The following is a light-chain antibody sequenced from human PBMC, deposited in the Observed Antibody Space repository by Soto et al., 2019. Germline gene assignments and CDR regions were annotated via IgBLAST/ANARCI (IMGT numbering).Light chain of an antibody. Sequence: QSALTQPASVSGSPGQSITISCTGSDRDVGGYDYVSWYQQHPGKAPKLLIFGVSTRPSGVSNRFSGSKSANTASLTISGLKAEDEADYYCSAYSRGSPLLLFGGGTKLTV. CDR1: DRDVGGYDY. CDR2: GVS. V-gene: IGLV2-14*01. J-gene: IGLJ2*01. CDR3: SAYSRGSPLLL.